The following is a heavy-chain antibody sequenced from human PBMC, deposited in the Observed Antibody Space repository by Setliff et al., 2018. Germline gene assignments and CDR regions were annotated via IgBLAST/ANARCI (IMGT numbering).Heavy chain of an antibody. V-gene: IGHV4-59*01. CDR3: AGRPQNTPMGPCDY. J-gene: IGHJ4*02. CDR1: GFSLSIFW. CDR2: RHDNGER. Sequence: TGGSLRLSCEASGFSLSIFWMSWFRQAPGKGLEWIGYRHDNGERDYNPSLGSRVTISVDTSKNQFSLMLTSVTAADTAIYYCAGRPQNTPMGPCDYWGQGTLVTVSS. D-gene: IGHD5-18*01.